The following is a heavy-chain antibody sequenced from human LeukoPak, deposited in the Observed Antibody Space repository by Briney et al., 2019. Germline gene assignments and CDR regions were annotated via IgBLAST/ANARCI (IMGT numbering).Heavy chain of an antibody. J-gene: IGHJ4*02. CDR1: GFTFSSYS. V-gene: IGHV3-21*01. Sequence: TGGSLRLSCAASGFTFSSYSMNWVRQAPGKGLEWVSSISSSSSYIYYADSVKGRFTISRDNAKNSLYLQMNSLRAEDTAVYYCARGMTTVTPVPDYWGQGTLVTVSS. D-gene: IGHD4-17*01. CDR3: ARGMTTVTPVPDY. CDR2: ISSSSSYI.